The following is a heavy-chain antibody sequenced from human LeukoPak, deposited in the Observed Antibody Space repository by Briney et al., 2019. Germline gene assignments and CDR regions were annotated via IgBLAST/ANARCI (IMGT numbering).Heavy chain of an antibody. CDR1: GYSISSGYY. CDR2: IYHSGGT. D-gene: IGHD2-15*01. Sequence: SETLSLTCTVSGYSISSGYYWGWIRQPPGKGLEWIGSIYHSGGTYYNPSLKSRVTISVDTSKNQFSLKLSSVTAADTAVYYCARRGDCSGGSCYDYWGQGTLVTVSS. CDR3: ARRGDCSGGSCYDY. J-gene: IGHJ4*02. V-gene: IGHV4-38-2*02.